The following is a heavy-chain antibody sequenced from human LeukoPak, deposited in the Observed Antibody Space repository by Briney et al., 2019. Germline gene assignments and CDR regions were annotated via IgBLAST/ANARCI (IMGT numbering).Heavy chain of an antibody. CDR2: ISDSGSDT. D-gene: IGHD6-6*01. V-gene: IGHV3-23*01. CDR1: GFTFSSYG. CDR3: AKRVPYSSSSVYFDY. Sequence: PGGSLRLSCAVSGFTFSSYGMSWVRQAPGKGLEWVSAISDSGSDTYYADSVKGRFTISKDNSKNTLYLRMSSLRADDTAVYYCAKRVPYSSSSVYFDYWGQGTLVTVSS. J-gene: IGHJ4*02.